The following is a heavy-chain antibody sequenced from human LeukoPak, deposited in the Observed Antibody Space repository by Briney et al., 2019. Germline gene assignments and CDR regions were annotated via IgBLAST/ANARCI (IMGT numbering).Heavy chain of an antibody. CDR3: AAFWGGYYPDFDY. J-gene: IGHJ4*02. CDR1: GYTFTGYY. Sequence: GASVKVSCKASGYTFTGYYMHWVRQAPGQGLEWMGWINPNSGGTNYAQKFQGRVTMTRDTSISTAYMGLNRLRSDDTAVYYCAAFWGGYYPDFDYWGQGTLVTVSS. CDR2: INPNSGGT. D-gene: IGHD3-3*01. V-gene: IGHV1-2*02.